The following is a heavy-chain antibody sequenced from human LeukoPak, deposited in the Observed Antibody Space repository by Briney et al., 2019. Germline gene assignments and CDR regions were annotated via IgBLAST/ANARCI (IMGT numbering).Heavy chain of an antibody. J-gene: IGHJ6*03. D-gene: IGHD2-2*01. Sequence: SETLSLTCTVYGGSFSGYYWSWIRQPPGKGLEWIGEINHSGSTNYNPSLKSRVTISVDTSKNQFSLKLSSVTAADTAVYYCARGLVVPAALSYYYYYYMDVWGKGTTVTISS. CDR3: ARGLVVPAALSYYYYYYMDV. V-gene: IGHV4-34*01. CDR1: GGSFSGYY. CDR2: INHSGST.